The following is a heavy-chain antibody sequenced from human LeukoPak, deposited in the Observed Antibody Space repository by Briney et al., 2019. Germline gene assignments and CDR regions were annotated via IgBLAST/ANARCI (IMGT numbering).Heavy chain of an antibody. J-gene: IGHJ3*02. CDR1: GYTFTSYD. CDR3: ARIVEMATNPEEAFDI. D-gene: IGHD5-24*01. CDR2: INPNSGGT. V-gene: IGHV1-2*02. Sequence: ASVKVSCKASGYTFTSYDINWVRQANGQGLEWMGWINPNSGGTNYAQKFQGRVTMTRDTSISTAYMELSRLRSDDTAVYYCARIVEMATNPEEAFDIWGQGTMVTVSS.